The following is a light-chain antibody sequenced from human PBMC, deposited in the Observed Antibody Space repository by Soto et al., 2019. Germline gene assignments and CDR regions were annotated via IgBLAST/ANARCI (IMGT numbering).Light chain of an antibody. CDR3: QVWASSIMV. CDR2: INN. Sequence: SYELTQPLSVSVALGQTARITCGGINIGSGNVHWYQQRPGQAPVLVIYINNVRPSGIPERFSGSNSGNTATLTITRAQAGDEADYYCQVWASSIMVFGGGTQLTVL. CDR1: NIGSGN. V-gene: IGLV3-9*01. J-gene: IGLJ2*01.